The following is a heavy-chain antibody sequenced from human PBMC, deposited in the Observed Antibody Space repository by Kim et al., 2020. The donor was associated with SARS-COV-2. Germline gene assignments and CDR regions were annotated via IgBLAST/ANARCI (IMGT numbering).Heavy chain of an antibody. CDR3: EAGFSGSYFDYYGMDV. J-gene: IGHJ6*02. Sequence: SVNVSCKASGGTFSSYAISWVRQAPGQGLELMGRIIPILGIAHYAQKFQGRVTITADKSTSTAYMELSSLRSEDTAVYYCEAGFSGSYFDYYGMDVGGQGTTVPVSS. D-gene: IGHD1-26*01. V-gene: IGHV1-69*04. CDR2: IIPILGIA. CDR1: GGTFSSYA.